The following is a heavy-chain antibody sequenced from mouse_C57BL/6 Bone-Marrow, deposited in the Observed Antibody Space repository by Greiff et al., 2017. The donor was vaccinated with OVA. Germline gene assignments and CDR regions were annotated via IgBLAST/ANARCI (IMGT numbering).Heavy chain of an antibody. J-gene: IGHJ4*01. CDR3: ARYDGYYGYYAMDY. CDR1: GYTFTSYW. V-gene: IGHV1-72*01. D-gene: IGHD2-3*01. CDR2: IDPNSGGT. Sequence: QVQLKQPGAELVKPGASVKLSCKASGYTFTSYWMHWVKRRPGRGLEWIGRIDPNSGGTKYNEKFKSKATLTVDKPSSTAYMQLSSLTSEDSAVYYCARYDGYYGYYAMDYWGQGTSVTVSS.